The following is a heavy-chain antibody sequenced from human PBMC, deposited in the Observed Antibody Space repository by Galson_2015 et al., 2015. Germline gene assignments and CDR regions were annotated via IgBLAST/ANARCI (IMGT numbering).Heavy chain of an antibody. CDR2: INPSGGST. CDR3: ARARPNGYCSSTSCYKPMNYFDY. J-gene: IGHJ4*02. V-gene: IGHV1-46*01. Sequence: SCKASGYTFTSYYMHWVRQAPGQGLEWMGIINPSGGSTSYAQKFQGRVTMTRDTSTSTVYMELSSLRSEDTAVYYCARARPNGYCSSTSCYKPMNYFDYWGQGTLVTVSS. CDR1: GYTFTSYY. D-gene: IGHD2-2*02.